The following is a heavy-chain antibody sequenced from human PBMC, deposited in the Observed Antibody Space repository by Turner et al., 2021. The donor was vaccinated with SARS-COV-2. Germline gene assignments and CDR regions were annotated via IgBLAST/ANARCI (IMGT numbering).Heavy chain of an antibody. J-gene: IGHJ6*02. CDR1: GCSISSSSYY. V-gene: IGHV4-39*01. CDR2: IYYSGSA. Sequence: QLQLQESGPGLVKPSETLSLTCPVSGCSISSSSYYWGWIRQPPGKGLEWIGNIYYSGSAYYNPSLKSRVTISVDPSKNQFSLKLTSVTAADTAVYYCARLMDTAMDYYGTDVWGQGTTVTVSS. CDR3: ARLMDTAMDYYGTDV. D-gene: IGHD5-18*01.